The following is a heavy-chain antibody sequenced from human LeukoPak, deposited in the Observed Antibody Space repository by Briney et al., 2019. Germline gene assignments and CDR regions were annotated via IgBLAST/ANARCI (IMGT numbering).Heavy chain of an antibody. Sequence: PSETLSLTCSVSGHSISSGSYYWSWIRQPPGKGLEWIGYIYYSGSTNYNPSLKSRVTISVDTSKNQFSLKLSSVTAADTAVYYCARDVPPSISGGVPRDIWGQGTMVTVSS. CDR1: GHSISSGSYY. V-gene: IGHV4-61*01. CDR3: ARDVPPSISGGVPRDI. D-gene: IGHD3-16*01. CDR2: IYYSGST. J-gene: IGHJ3*02.